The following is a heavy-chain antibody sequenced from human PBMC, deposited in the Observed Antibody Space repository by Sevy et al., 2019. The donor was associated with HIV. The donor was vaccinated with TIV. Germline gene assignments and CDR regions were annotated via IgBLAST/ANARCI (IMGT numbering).Heavy chain of an antibody. CDR1: GGSISSYY. CDR2: IYYSGST. D-gene: IGHD6-19*01. CDR3: ARVRAVAGNYYYYYGMDV. J-gene: IGHJ6*02. V-gene: IGHV4-59*01. Sequence: SETLSRTCTVSGGSISSYYWSWIRQPPGKGLEWIGYIYYSGSTNYNPSLKSRVTISVDTSKNQFSLKLSSVTAADTAVYYCARVRAVAGNYYYYYGMDVWGQGTTVTVSS.